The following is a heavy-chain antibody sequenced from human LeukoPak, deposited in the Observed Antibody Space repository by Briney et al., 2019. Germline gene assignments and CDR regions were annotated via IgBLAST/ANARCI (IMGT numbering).Heavy chain of an antibody. CDR1: GFTFAGYA. J-gene: IGHJ6*02. CDR3: ARPGLAAAGSLYFYYYYYGMDV. V-gene: IGHV3-23*01. D-gene: IGHD6-13*01. CDR2: FSGRGGST. Sequence: GGSLRLSCAASGFTFAGYAMNWVGKAPGKGLKWASGFSGRGGSTYYADSVKGRFTISRDNSKNTLYLQMNSLRAEDTAIYYCARPGLAAAGSLYFYYYYYGMDVWGQGTTVTVSS.